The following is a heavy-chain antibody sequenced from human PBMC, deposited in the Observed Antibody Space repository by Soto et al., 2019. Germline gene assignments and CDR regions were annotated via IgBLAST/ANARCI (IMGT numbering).Heavy chain of an antibody. Sequence: QVQLQESGPGLVKPSETLSLTCTVSGGSISSYYWSWIRQPPGKGLEWIGYIYYSGSTNYNPSLKRRVTRPVATSKNQFSLKLSSVTAADTAVYYCARWQWLRENWFDPWGQGTLVTVSS. J-gene: IGHJ5*02. CDR1: GGSISSYY. D-gene: IGHD6-19*01. CDR3: ARWQWLRENWFDP. CDR2: IYYSGST. V-gene: IGHV4-59*01.